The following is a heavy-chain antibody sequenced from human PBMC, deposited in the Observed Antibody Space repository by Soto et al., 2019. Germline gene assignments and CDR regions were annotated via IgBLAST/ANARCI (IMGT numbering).Heavy chain of an antibody. CDR2: IYHSGST. Sequence: QLQLQESGSGLVKPSQTLSLTCAVSGGSISSGGYSWSWIWQPPGKGLEWIGYIYHSGSTYYNPSLKSRVTISVDRSKNQFSLKLSSVTAADTAVHYCARAFGGYYFDYWGQGTLVTVSS. V-gene: IGHV4-30-2*01. J-gene: IGHJ4*02. CDR1: GGSISSGGYS. D-gene: IGHD3-16*01. CDR3: ARAFGGYYFDY.